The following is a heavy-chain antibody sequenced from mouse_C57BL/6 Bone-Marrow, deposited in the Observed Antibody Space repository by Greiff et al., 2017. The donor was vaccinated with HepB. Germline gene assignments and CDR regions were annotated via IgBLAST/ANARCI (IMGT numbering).Heavy chain of an antibody. Sequence: VHVKQSGAELVRPGASVKLSCTASGFNIKDDYMHWVKQRPEQGLEWIGWIDPENGDTEYASKFKGKATITADKSSNTAYLQLSSLTSEDTAVYYCTSGGYSPMDYWGQGTSVTVSS. CDR1: GFNIKDDY. J-gene: IGHJ4*01. CDR2: IDPENGDT. V-gene: IGHV14-4*01. CDR3: TSGGYSPMDY.